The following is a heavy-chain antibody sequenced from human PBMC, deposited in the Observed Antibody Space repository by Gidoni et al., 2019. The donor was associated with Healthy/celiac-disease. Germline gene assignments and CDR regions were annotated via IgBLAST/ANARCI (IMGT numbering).Heavy chain of an antibody. CDR1: GGSVSSGSYY. D-gene: IGHD3-22*01. CDR3: ARDPDSSGYYGAFDI. Sequence: QVQLQESGPGLVKPSETLSLTCTVSGGSVSSGSYYWSWIRQPPGKGLEWIGYIYYSGSTNYNPSLKSRVTISVDTSKNQFSLKLSSVTAADTAVYYCARDPDSSGYYGAFDIWGQGTMVTVSS. V-gene: IGHV4-61*01. CDR2: IYYSGST. J-gene: IGHJ3*02.